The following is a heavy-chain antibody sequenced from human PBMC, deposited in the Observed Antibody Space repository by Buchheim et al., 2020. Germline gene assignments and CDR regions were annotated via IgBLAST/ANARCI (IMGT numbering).Heavy chain of an antibody. Sequence: QVQLVESGGGVVQPGRSLRLSCEASGFTFSTYAMHWVRQAPGKGLAWVTVISDDGNHKFYVDSVKGRFTISRDNSKNMMYLQMNSLRTEDTAVYYCAREKTSRGNSLDYWGQGTL. V-gene: IGHV3-30-3*01. D-gene: IGHD4-23*01. CDR1: GFTFSTYA. J-gene: IGHJ4*02. CDR3: AREKTSRGNSLDY. CDR2: ISDDGNHK.